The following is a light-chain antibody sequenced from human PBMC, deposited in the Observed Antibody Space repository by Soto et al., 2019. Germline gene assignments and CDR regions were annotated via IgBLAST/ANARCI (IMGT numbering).Light chain of an antibody. CDR1: SSDVGGYNY. J-gene: IGLJ3*02. CDR3: SSYTSSSTRV. V-gene: IGLV2-14*01. Sequence: QSALTQPASVSGSPGQSITISCTGTSSDVGGYNYVSWYQQHPGKAPNLMIYEVSNRPSGVSNRFSGSKSGNTASLTISGVQAEDEADYYCSSYTSSSTRVFGGGTKVTVL. CDR2: EVS.